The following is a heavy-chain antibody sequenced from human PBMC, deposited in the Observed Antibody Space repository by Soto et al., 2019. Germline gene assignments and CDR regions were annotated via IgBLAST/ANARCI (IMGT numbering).Heavy chain of an antibody. D-gene: IGHD3-3*01. CDR2: INHSGST. CDR1: GGSFSGYY. V-gene: IGHV4-34*01. J-gene: IGHJ5*01. CDR3: ARGYYDFWSGRYNWSDP. Sequence: QVQLQQWGAGLLKPSETLSLTCAVYGGSFSGYYWSWIRQPPGKGLEWIGEINHSGSTNYNPSLKSRVTISVDTSKNQFSLKLSSVTAADTAVYYCARGYYDFWSGRYNWSDPWGQGTLVTVSS.